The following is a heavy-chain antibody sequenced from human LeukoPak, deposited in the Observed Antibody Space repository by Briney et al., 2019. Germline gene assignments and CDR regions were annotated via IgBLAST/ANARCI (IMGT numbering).Heavy chain of an antibody. V-gene: IGHV3-21*01. J-gene: IGHJ4*02. CDR1: GFTFSSYS. CDR2: ISSSSSYI. D-gene: IGHD6-19*01. Sequence: GGSLRLSCAASGFTFSSYSMNWVRQAPGKGLEWVSSISSSSSYIYYADSVKGRFTISRDNAKNSLYLQMNSLRAEDTAVYYCAREAVAGTGSFDYWGQGTLVTVSS. CDR3: AREAVAGTGSFDY.